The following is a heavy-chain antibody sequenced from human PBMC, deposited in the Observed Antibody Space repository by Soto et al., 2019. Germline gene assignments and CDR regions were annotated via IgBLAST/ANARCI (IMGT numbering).Heavy chain of an antibody. V-gene: IGHV4-30-4*01. CDR2: IYYSGST. D-gene: IGHD6-25*01. Sequence: PSETLSLTCTVSGGSISSGDYYWSWIRQPPGKGLEWIGYIYYSGSTYYNPSLKSRVTISVDTSKNQFSLKLSSVTAADTAVYYCARESVAADTFDYWGQGTLVTVSS. CDR1: GGSISSGDYY. CDR3: ARESVAADTFDY. J-gene: IGHJ4*02.